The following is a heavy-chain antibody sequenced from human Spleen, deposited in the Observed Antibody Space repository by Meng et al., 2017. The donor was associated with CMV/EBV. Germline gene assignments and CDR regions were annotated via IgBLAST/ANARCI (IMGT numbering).Heavy chain of an antibody. D-gene: IGHD3-16*01. CDR3: ARLFHTSLGTNYYYGMDV. CDR1: GYTFSTYN. V-gene: IGHV1-46*01. J-gene: IGHJ6*02. Sequence: ASVKVSCKASGYTFSTYNMHWVRQAPGQGLEWMGIINPSGGSTTYAQKFQGRVTLTSDTSISTAYMELSRLKSDDTAVFFCARLFHTSLGTNYYYGMDVWGQGTTVTVSS. CDR2: INPSGGST.